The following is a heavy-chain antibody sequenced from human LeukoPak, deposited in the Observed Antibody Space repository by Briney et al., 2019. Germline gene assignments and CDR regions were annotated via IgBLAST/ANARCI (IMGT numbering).Heavy chain of an antibody. CDR3: ARRGDYGDYGGWFDP. V-gene: IGHV5-51*01. D-gene: IGHD4-17*01. J-gene: IGHJ5*02. CDR1: GYSFTSYW. CDR2: IYPGGSDT. Sequence: GESLKISCKGSGYSFTSYWIGWVRQMPGKGLEWMGIIYPGGSDTRYSPSFQGQVTISADKSISTAYLQWSSLKASDTAMYYCARRGDYGDYGGWFDPWGQGTLVTVSS.